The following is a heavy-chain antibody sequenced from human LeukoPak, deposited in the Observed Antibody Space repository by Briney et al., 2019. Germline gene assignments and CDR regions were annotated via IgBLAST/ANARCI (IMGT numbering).Heavy chain of an antibody. CDR1: GFTFSSFE. CDR3: ARDSSGNFIPDYFDY. Sequence: PGGSLRLSCATSGFTFSSFEMNWVRQAPGKGLEWVSYISSTGNTIYYADSVKGRFTISRDNAKSALYLRMNSLRAEDMAVYYCARDSSGNFIPDYFDYWGQGTLVTVSS. J-gene: IGHJ4*02. V-gene: IGHV3-48*03. CDR2: ISSTGNTI. D-gene: IGHD3-10*01.